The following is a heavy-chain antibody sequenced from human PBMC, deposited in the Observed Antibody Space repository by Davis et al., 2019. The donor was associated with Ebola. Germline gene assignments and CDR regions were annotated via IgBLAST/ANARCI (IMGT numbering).Heavy chain of an antibody. CDR1: GGSISSGSYY. J-gene: IGHJ6*03. V-gene: IGHV4-61*09. CDR3: AGVKDPTYYYYMDV. CDR2: IYTSGST. D-gene: IGHD2-15*01. Sequence: PSETLSLTCTVSGGSISSGSYYWSWIRQPAGKGLEWIGHIYTSGSTNYNPSLKSRVTISVDTSKNQFSLKLSSVTAADTAVYYCAGVKDPTYYYYMDVWGKGTTVTVSS.